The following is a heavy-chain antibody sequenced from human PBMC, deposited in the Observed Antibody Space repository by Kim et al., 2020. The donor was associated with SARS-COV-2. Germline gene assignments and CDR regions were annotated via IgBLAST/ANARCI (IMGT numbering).Heavy chain of an antibody. CDR3: ASGGILWFGELSHFDY. Sequence: SETLSLTCTVSGGPISSSSYYWGWIRQPPGKGLEWIGSIYYSGSTYYNPSLKSRVTISVDTSKNQFSLKLSSVTAADTAVYYCASGGILWFGELSHFDYWGQGTLVTVSS. J-gene: IGHJ4*02. D-gene: IGHD3-10*01. CDR1: GGPISSSSYY. V-gene: IGHV4-39*01. CDR2: IYYSGST.